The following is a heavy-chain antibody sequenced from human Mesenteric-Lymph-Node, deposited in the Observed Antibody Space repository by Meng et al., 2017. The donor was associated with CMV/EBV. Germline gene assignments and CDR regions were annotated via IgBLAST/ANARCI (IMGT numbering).Heavy chain of an antibody. CDR1: GCSIIDITCF. V-gene: IGHV4-39*01. CDR2: GHHSEST. Sequence: PGGGKASEALALPGTLSGCSIIDITCFLIEIRQPPPKGLDWMCCGHHSESTHYNPSLTRKLTISVDTSANLFFLPLTTVTGADTDGCDCASRRSYDRGGIEYWGQGTLVTVSS. J-gene: IGHJ4*02. CDR3: ASRRSYDRGGIEY. D-gene: IGHD3-22*01.